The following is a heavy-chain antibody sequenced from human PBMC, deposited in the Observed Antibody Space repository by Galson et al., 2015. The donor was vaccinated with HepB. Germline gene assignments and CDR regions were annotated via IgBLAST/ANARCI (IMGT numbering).Heavy chain of an antibody. D-gene: IGHD3-16*01. V-gene: IGHV5-51*01. CDR1: GYRFSNYW. Sequence: QSGAEVKKPGESLKISCKASGYRFSNYWIGWVRQMPGKGLEWIGIIYPSDYDLRYSPSLQGQVTISVDKSVTTTYLQWDSLKASDSAMYYCARRSFSYVDYWGREPWSPSPQ. J-gene: IGHJ4*02. CDR3: ARRSFSYVDY. CDR2: IYPSDYDL.